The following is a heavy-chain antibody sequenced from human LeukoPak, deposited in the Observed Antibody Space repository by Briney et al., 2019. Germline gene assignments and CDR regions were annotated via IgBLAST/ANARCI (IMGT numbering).Heavy chain of an antibody. V-gene: IGHV3-30*02. Sequence: GGSLRLSCAASGFTFSSYGMHWVRQAPGKGLEWVAFIRYDGSNKYYADSVKGRFTISRDNSKSTLYLQMNSLRAEDTAVYYCAKDPSGSLRVYYMDVWGKGTTVTVSS. J-gene: IGHJ6*03. CDR1: GFTFSSYG. CDR2: IRYDGSNK. D-gene: IGHD3-3*01. CDR3: AKDPSGSLRVYYMDV.